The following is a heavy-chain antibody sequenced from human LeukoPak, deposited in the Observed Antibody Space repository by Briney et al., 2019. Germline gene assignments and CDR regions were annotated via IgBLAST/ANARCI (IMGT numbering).Heavy chain of an antibody. CDR1: GDSISSHY. CDR3: ARDTRRSYFFMDV. D-gene: IGHD1-14*01. J-gene: IGHJ6*03. CDR2: LYYSGST. V-gene: IGHV4-59*11. Sequence: SETLSLTCTVFGDSISSHYWSWIRQPPGKGLEWIGYLYYSGSTKYNPSLKSRVTISVDTSKNQFSLKLNSVTAADTAVYYCARDTRRSYFFMDVWGKGTTVTVSS.